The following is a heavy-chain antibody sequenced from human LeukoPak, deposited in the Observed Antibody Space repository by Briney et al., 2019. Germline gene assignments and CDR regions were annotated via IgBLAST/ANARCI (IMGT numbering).Heavy chain of an antibody. D-gene: IGHD4-17*01. CDR1: GYTLTELS. Sequence: GASVKVSCKVSGYTLTELSMHWVRQAPGKGLEWMGGFDPEDGETIYAQKFQGSVTMTEDTSTDTAYMELSSLRSEDTAVYYCATYIYGDYLPLDYWGQGTLVTVSS. CDR3: ATYIYGDYLPLDY. CDR2: FDPEDGET. J-gene: IGHJ4*02. V-gene: IGHV1-24*01.